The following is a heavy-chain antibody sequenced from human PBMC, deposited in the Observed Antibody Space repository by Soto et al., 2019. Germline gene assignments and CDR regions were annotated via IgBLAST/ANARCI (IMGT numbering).Heavy chain of an antibody. D-gene: IGHD6-19*01. J-gene: IGHJ5*02. CDR2: IGTGGEN. V-gene: IGHV3-13*01. CDR3: ARAVSGPGGWFDP. Sequence: GGSLRLSCAASGFTFTSYHMHCVRQGKGKRLEWVSGIGTGGENYYPGSVKGRFTISRENAKNSFYLQMNSLRAGDTAVYYCARAVSGPGGWFDPWGQGTLVTVSS. CDR1: GFTFTSYH.